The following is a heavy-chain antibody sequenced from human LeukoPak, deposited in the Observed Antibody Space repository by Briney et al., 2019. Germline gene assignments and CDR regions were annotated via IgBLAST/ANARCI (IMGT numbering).Heavy chain of an antibody. Sequence: ASVKVSCKASGYTFTGYYMHWVRQAPGQGLEWMGIINLSGGSTSYAQKFQGRVTMTRDTSISTAYMELSRLRSDDTAVYYCARVGGGWQGSSFDYWGQGTLVTVSS. CDR2: INLSGGST. D-gene: IGHD6-19*01. CDR3: ARVGGGWQGSSFDY. V-gene: IGHV1-46*01. J-gene: IGHJ4*02. CDR1: GYTFTGYY.